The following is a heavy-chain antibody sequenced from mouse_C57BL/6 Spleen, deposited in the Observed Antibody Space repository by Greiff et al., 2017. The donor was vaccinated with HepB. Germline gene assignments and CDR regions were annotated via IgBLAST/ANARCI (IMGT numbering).Heavy chain of an antibody. Sequence: QVQLQQPGAELVMPGASVKLSCKASGYTFTSYWMHWVKQRPGQGLEWIGEIDPSDSDTNYNQQFKGKSTLTVDKSSSTAYMQLSSLTSEDSAVYYWARTDYDGSRFAYWGQGTLVTVSA. D-gene: IGHD2-4*01. CDR2: IDPSDSDT. CDR3: ARTDYDGSRFAY. CDR1: GYTFTSYW. V-gene: IGHV1-69*01. J-gene: IGHJ3*01.